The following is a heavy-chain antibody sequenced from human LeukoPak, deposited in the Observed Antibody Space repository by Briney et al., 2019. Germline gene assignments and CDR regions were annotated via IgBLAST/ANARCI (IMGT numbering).Heavy chain of an antibody. D-gene: IGHD3-16*02. CDR1: GGSISSGGYY. Sequence: SQTLSLTCTVSGGSISSGGYYWSWIRQHPGKGLEWIGYIYYSGSTYYNPSLKSRVTISVDTSKNQFSLKLSSVTAADTAVYYCARASGPGPKGGAIVGGVYFDYWGQGTLVTVSS. J-gene: IGHJ4*02. CDR3: ARASGPGPKGGAIVGGVYFDY. CDR2: IYYSGST. V-gene: IGHV4-31*03.